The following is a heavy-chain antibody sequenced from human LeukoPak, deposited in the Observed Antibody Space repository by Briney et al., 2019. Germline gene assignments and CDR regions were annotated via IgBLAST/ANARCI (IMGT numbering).Heavy chain of an antibody. CDR2: ISWNSGSI. CDR1: GFTFDDYA. V-gene: IGHV3-9*01. Sequence: GGSLRLSCAASGFTFDDYAMHWVRQAPGKGLEWVSGISWNSGSIGYADSVKGRFTISRDNRKNLLHLQMNSLRPDDSAVYYCAKEGYDILTGYYSYYFDYWGQGTLVTVSS. CDR3: AKEGYDILTGYYSYYFDY. D-gene: IGHD3-9*01. J-gene: IGHJ4*02.